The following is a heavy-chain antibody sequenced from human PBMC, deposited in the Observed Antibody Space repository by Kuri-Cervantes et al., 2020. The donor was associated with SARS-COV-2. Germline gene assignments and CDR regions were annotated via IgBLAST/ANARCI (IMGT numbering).Heavy chain of an antibody. V-gene: IGHV3-33*08. CDR2: IWYDGENE. D-gene: IGHD3-16*01. CDR3: ARGAANYYYMDV. Sequence: GESLKISCAVFSGSFSNHYWSWVRQAPGKGLEWVAVIWYDGENEYYAGSVKGRFTISRDNSKNTVSLHMNSLRAEDTAMYYCARGAANYYYMDVWGKGTTVTVSS. CDR1: SGSFSNHY. J-gene: IGHJ6*03.